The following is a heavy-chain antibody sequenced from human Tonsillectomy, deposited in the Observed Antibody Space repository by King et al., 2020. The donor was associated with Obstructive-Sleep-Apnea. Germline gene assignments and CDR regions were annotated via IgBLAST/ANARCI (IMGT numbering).Heavy chain of an antibody. Sequence: VQLVESGGGLVKPGGSLRLSCAASGFSFSYYYMTWIRQAPGKGLEWLSYISSTSIYTNYADSVQGRFTISRDNAKNSLYLQMNSLRAEDTAVYYCATLVVVVAGTHTEYFQHWGQGTLVTVSS. CDR1: GFSFSYYY. J-gene: IGHJ1*01. D-gene: IGHD2-15*01. V-gene: IGHV3-11*06. CDR3: ATLVVVVAGTHTEYFQH. CDR2: ISSTSIYT.